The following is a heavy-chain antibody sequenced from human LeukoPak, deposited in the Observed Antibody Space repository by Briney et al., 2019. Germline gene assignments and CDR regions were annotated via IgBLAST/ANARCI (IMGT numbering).Heavy chain of an antibody. J-gene: IGHJ5*02. V-gene: IGHV3-74*01. CDR3: ARGRYSYVPRPFDP. Sequence: GGSLRLSCAASGFTFSSYWMHWVRQAPGKGLVWVSRINSDGSSTSYADSVKGQFTISRDNAKNTLYLQMNSLRAEDTAVYYCARGRYSYVPRPFDPWGQGTLVTVSS. D-gene: IGHD5-18*01. CDR2: INSDGSST. CDR1: GFTFSSYW.